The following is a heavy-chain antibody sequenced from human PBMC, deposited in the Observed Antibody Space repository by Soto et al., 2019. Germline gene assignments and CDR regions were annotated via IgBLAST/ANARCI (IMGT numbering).Heavy chain of an antibody. V-gene: IGHV4-4*07. CDR2: IYTSGST. Sequence: PLETLSLTCTVSGGSISSYYSSWIRQPAGKGLEWIGRIYTSGSTNYNPSPKSRGTMSVDTSKNQFSLKLSSVTAADTAVYYCARDSDNWNALFDYWGQGTLVTVSS. D-gene: IGHD1-1*01. CDR1: GGSISSYY. J-gene: IGHJ4*02. CDR3: ARDSDNWNALFDY.